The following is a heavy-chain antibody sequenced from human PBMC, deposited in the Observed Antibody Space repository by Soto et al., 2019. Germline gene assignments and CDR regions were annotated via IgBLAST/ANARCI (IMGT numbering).Heavy chain of an antibody. D-gene: IGHD4-17*01. CDR2: IYHSGST. Sequence: SETLSLTCTVSGGSISSGGYSWYWIRQPPGKGLEWIGYIYHSGSTYYNPSLKSRVTISVDRSKNQFSLKLSSVTAADTAVYYCARGQTTVTTLDYWGQGTLVTVSS. CDR3: ARGQTTVTTLDY. CDR1: GGSISSGGYS. J-gene: IGHJ4*02. V-gene: IGHV4-30-2*01.